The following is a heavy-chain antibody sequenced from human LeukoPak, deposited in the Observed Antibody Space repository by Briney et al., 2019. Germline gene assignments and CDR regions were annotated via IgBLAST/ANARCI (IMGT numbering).Heavy chain of an antibody. D-gene: IGHD3-9*01. J-gene: IGHJ4*02. CDR1: GGSISSGHYY. Sequence: PSQTLSLTCTVSGGSISSGHYYWSWIRQPPGKGLDWIGYIYYTVSTYYNPSLKSRVTISLDTSKNQFSLNLNSVTAADTAVYYCARGSTGPDYWGQGTLVTVSS. V-gene: IGHV4-30-4*01. CDR2: IYYTVST. CDR3: ARGSTGPDY.